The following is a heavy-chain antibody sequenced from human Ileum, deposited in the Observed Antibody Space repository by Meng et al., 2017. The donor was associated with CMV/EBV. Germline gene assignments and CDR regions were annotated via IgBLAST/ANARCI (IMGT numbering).Heavy chain of an antibody. Sequence: VQLVHAGAEVKKPGSSVKLSCRSSGDSFNNYAMSWVRQAPGQGLEWMGWISTYNGETKLAQKFTDRVTMTRDTSTSTAYMELRSLRSDDTAVYYCARDGVYGDPSGSWGQGTLVTVSS. CDR1: GDSFNNYA. D-gene: IGHD4-17*01. J-gene: IGHJ5*02. V-gene: IGHV1-18*01. CDR3: ARDGVYGDPSGS. CDR2: ISTYNGET.